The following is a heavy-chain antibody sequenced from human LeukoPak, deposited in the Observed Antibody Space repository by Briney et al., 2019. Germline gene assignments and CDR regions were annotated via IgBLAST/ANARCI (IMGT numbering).Heavy chain of an antibody. V-gene: IGHV3-53*01. CDR2: IYSCGRT. D-gene: IGHD3-10*01. Sequence: PGESLRLSCAASGFTVSSNYMSWVRQAPGKGLEWVSVIYSCGRTYYADSVKGRFTISRDNAKNSLYLQMNSLRAEDTAVYYCAIRWFGELSLDYWGQGTLVTVSS. CDR1: GFTVSSNY. CDR3: AIRWFGELSLDY. J-gene: IGHJ4*02.